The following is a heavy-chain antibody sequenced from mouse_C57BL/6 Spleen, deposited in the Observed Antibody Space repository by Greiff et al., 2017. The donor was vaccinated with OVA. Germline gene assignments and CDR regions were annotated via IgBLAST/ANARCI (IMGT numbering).Heavy chain of an antibody. J-gene: IGHJ2*01. Sequence: EVKLVESGGGLVQPKGSLKLSCAASGFSFNTYAMNWVRQAPGKGLEWVARIRSKSNNYATYYADSVKDRFTISRDDSESMLYLQMNNLKTEDTAMYYCVRHHYYGGFDYWGQGTTLTVSS. CDR1: GFSFNTYA. D-gene: IGHD1-2*01. V-gene: IGHV10-1*01. CDR3: VRHHYYGGFDY. CDR2: IRSKSNNYAT.